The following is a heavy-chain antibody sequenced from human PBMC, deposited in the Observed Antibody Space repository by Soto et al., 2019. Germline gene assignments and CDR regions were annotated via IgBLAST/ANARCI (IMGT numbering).Heavy chain of an antibody. CDR1: GHTLTELS. CDR3: ATEWYYYDSSGSLTNY. CDR2: FDPEDGET. V-gene: IGHV1-24*01. J-gene: IGHJ4*02. Sequence: SCKVSGHTLTELSMHWVRQAPGKGLEWMGGFDPEDGETIYAQKFQGRVTMTEDTSTDTAYMELSSLRSEDTAVYYCATEWYYYDSSGSLTNYWGQGTLVTVSS. D-gene: IGHD3-22*01.